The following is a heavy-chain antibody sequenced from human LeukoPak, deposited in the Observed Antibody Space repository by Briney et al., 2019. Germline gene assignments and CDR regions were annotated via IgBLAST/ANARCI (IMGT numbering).Heavy chain of an antibody. J-gene: IGHJ4*02. CDR1: GGSFSGYY. Sequence: SETLSLTCAVYGGSFSGYYWSWIRQPPGKGLEWIGEINHSGSTNYNPSLKRRVSISVDTSKNQFSLKLSSVTAADTAVYYCARAPPDYGDYFDYWGQGTLVTVSS. D-gene: IGHD4-17*01. CDR2: INHSGST. V-gene: IGHV4-34*01. CDR3: ARAPPDYGDYFDY.